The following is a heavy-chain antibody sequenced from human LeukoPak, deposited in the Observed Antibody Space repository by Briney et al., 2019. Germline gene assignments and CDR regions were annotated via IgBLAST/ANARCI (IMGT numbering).Heavy chain of an antibody. V-gene: IGHV4-31*03. D-gene: IGHD3-22*01. CDR2: IYYSGST. CDR3: AREGRYYYDSSGNAYFDY. J-gene: IGHJ4*02. Sequence: SQTLSLTCTVSGGSISSGGYYWSWIRQHPGKGLEWIGYIYYSGSTYYNPSLKSRVTISVDTSKNQFSLKLSSVTAADTAVYYCAREGRYYYDSSGNAYFDYWGQGTLVTVSS. CDR1: GGSISSGGYY.